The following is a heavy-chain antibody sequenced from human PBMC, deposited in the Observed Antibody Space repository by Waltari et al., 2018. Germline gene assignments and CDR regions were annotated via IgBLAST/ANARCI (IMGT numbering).Heavy chain of an antibody. CDR2: IKGDGSDT. Sequence: EVQLVESGGGLVQPGGSLRLSCAVAGFPFSSYWMHWVRQVPGKGLGWVARIKGDGSDTIYADSVRGRFTISRDNAKNTLYLQMNSLRPEDTAVYYCASLKLVVAFDAFDVWGQGTMVTVSS. D-gene: IGHD3-22*01. J-gene: IGHJ3*01. V-gene: IGHV3-74*01. CDR1: GFPFSSYW. CDR3: ASLKLVVAFDAFDV.